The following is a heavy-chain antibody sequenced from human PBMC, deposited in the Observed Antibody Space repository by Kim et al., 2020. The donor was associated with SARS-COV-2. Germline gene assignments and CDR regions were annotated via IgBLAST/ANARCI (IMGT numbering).Heavy chain of an antibody. CDR1: GGSISSGGYY. Sequence: SETLSLTCTVSGGSISSGGYYWSWIRQHPGKGLEWIGYIYYSGSTYYNPSLKSRVTISVDTSKNQFSLKLSSVTAADTAVYYCARVSAAYGELENWGQGTLVTVSS. J-gene: IGHJ4*02. V-gene: IGHV4-31*03. CDR3: ARVSAAYGELEN. CDR2: IYYSGST. D-gene: IGHD4-17*01.